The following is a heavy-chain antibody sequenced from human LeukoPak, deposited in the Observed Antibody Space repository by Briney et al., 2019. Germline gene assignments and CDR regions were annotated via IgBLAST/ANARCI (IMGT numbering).Heavy chain of an antibody. CDR3: ATASTVTPFDY. CDR2: ISSSGSTI. D-gene: IGHD4-17*01. V-gene: IGHV3-48*04. Sequence: GGSLRLSCAASGFTFSSYNMNWVRQAPGKGLEWVSYISSSGSTIYYADSVKGRFTISRDNAKNSLYLQMNSLRAEDTAVYYCATASTVTPFDYWGQGTLVTVSS. CDR1: GFTFSSYN. J-gene: IGHJ4*02.